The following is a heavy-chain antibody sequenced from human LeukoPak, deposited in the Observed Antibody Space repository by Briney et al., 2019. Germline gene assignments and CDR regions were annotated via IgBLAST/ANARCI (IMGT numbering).Heavy chain of an antibody. CDR2: INPNSGGT. V-gene: IGHV1-2*02. Sequence: ASVKVSCKASGYTFTVYYMHWVRQAPGQGLEWMGWINPNSGGTNYAQKFQGRVTMTRDTSISTAYMELSRLRSDDTAVYYCARDHEAVAGTFAYWGQGTLVTVSS. CDR1: GYTFTVYY. D-gene: IGHD6-19*01. J-gene: IGHJ4*02. CDR3: ARDHEAVAGTFAY.